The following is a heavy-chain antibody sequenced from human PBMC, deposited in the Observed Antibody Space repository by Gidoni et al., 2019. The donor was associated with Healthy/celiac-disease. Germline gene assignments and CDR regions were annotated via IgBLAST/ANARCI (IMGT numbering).Heavy chain of an antibody. CDR1: GGSISSGGYY. CDR2: IYYSGST. CDR3: ARDCSGGSCWGRPSYYYGMDV. Sequence: QVQLQESGPGLVKPSQTLSLTCTVSGGSISSGGYYWSWIRQHPGKGLEWIGYIYYSGSTYYNPSLKSRVTISVDTSKNQFSLKLSSVTAADTAVYYCARDCSGGSCWGRPSYYYGMDVWGQGTTVTVSS. V-gene: IGHV4-31*03. D-gene: IGHD2-15*01. J-gene: IGHJ6*02.